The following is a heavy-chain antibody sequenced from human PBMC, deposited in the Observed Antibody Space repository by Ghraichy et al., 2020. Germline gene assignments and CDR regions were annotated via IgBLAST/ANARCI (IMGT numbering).Heavy chain of an antibody. CDR1: GGSISGGRYY. D-gene: IGHD2-2*01. V-gene: IGHV4-31*02. J-gene: IGHJ4*02. Sequence: SQTLSLTCAVSGGSISGGRYYWNWIRQRPGKGLEWIGYISYSGSTYYTSSLKSRVDISRDTSENQFSLNLNSVSAADTAVYYCARGPNFCRSTGCFMNYIDYWGQGTLVTVSS. CDR3: ARGPNFCRSTGCFMNYIDY. CDR2: ISYSGST.